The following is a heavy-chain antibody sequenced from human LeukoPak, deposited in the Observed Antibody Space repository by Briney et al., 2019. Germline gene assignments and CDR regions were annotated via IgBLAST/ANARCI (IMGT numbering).Heavy chain of an antibody. J-gene: IGHJ4*02. V-gene: IGHV4-34*01. CDR1: GGSFSGYY. CDR2: INHSGST. CDR3: ARNRWPFDY. D-gene: IGHD4-23*01. Sequence: PSGTLSLTCAVYGGSFSGYYWSWIRQPPGKGLEWIGEINHSGSTNYNPSLKSRVTISVDTSKNQFSLKLSSVTAADTAVYYCARNRWPFDYWGQGTLVTVSS.